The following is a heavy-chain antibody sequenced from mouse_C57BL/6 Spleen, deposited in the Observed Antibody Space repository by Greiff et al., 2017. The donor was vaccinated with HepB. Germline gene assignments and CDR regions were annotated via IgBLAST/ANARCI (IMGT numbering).Heavy chain of an antibody. Sequence: EVQLQQSGPELVKPGASVKMSCKASGYTFTDYNMHWVKQSHGKSLEWIGYINPNNGGTSYNQKFKGKAKLTVNKSSSTAYMELRSLTSEDSAVYYCARTYGEFYDRGYFDVWGTGTTVTVSS. CDR2: INPNNGGT. V-gene: IGHV1-22*01. J-gene: IGHJ1*03. CDR1: GYTFTDYN. CDR3: ARTYGEFYDRGYFDV. D-gene: IGHD2-3*01.